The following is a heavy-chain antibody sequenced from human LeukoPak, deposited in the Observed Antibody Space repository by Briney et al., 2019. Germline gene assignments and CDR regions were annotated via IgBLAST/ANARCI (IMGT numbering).Heavy chain of an antibody. V-gene: IGHV4-34*01. D-gene: IGHD2-15*01. CDR2: INRSGST. CDR3: ARNGYCSGGSCYGLYYYYYMDV. CDR1: GGSFSNYY. J-gene: IGHJ6*03. Sequence: SETLSLTCAVYGGSFSNYYWTWIRQPPGKGLEWIGEINRSGSTNHNPSLKSRVTISVDTSKNQFSLKLSSVTAADTAVYYCARNGYCSGGSCYGLYYYYYMDVWGKGTTVTVSS.